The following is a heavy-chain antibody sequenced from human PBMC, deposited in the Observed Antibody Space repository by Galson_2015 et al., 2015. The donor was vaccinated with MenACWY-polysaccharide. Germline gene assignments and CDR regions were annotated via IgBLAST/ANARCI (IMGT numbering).Heavy chain of an antibody. CDR1: GYTFTSYY. Sequence: SVKVSCKASGYTFTSYYMHWVRQAPGQGLEWMGIINPSGGTTSYAQKFQGRVTLTRDTSTSTFYMDLSSLRSEDTAIYYCARGHGIVVATTDYWGQGTLVTVSS. CDR3: ARGHGIVVATTDY. D-gene: IGHD6-19*01. V-gene: IGHV1-46*01. CDR2: INPSGGTT. J-gene: IGHJ4*02.